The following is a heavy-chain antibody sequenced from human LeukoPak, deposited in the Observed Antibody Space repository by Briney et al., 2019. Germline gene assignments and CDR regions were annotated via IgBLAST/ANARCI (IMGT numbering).Heavy chain of an antibody. J-gene: IGHJ6*02. D-gene: IGHD2-15*01. V-gene: IGHV4-34*01. Sequence: SCAASGFTFSSYWMSWIRQPPGKGLEWIGEINHSGSTNYNPSLKSRVTISVDTSKNQFSLKLSSVTAADTAVYYCARGRRWAGYCSGGSCYSVAYGMDVWGQGTTVTVSS. CDR3: ARGRRWAGYCSGGSCYSVAYGMDV. CDR2: INHSGST. CDR1: GFTFSSYW.